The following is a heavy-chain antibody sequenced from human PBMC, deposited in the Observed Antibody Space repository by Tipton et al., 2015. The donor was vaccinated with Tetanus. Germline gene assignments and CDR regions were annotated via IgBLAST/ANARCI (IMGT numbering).Heavy chain of an antibody. D-gene: IGHD3-3*01. CDR3: ARHQSGYFTPFDY. V-gene: IGHV4-39*01. J-gene: IGHJ4*02. CDR2: IYESGDT. CDR1: GGSIRGGTFY. Sequence: TLSLTCTVSGGSIRGGTFYWGWIRQPPGKGLEWIGSIYESGDTHYIPSLKSRVTISVDTSKNQFSQNLNSMAAADTGVYYCARHQSGYFTPFDYWGQGNLVTVSS.